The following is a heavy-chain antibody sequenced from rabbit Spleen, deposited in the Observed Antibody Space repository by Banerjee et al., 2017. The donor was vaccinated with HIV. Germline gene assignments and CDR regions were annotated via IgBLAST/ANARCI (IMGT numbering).Heavy chain of an antibody. CDR3: ARDTSSSFSSYGMDL. V-gene: IGHV1S45*01. J-gene: IGHJ6*01. D-gene: IGHD1-1*01. CDR1: GFTISSSYY. Sequence: QEQLEESGGDLVKPEGSLTLTCTASGFTISSSYYMCWVRQAPGKGLEWIACIYGGSSGSTYYASWAKGRFTISKTSSTTVTLQMTSLTAADTATYFCARDTSSSFSSYGMDLWGQGTLVTVS. CDR2: IYGGSSGST.